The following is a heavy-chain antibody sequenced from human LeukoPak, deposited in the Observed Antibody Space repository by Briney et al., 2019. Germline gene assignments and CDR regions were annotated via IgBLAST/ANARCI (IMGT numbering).Heavy chain of an antibody. D-gene: IGHD6-19*01. CDR3: ARDYDRWLVPYGNHWFDP. CDR2: IIPIFGTA. CDR1: GGTFSSYA. Sequence: SVNVSCKASGGTFSSYAISWVRQAPGQGLEWMGGIIPIFGTANYAQKFQGRVTITADESTSTAYMELSSLRSEDTAVYYCARDYDRWLVPYGNHWFDPWGQGTLVTVSS. V-gene: IGHV1-69*13. J-gene: IGHJ5*02.